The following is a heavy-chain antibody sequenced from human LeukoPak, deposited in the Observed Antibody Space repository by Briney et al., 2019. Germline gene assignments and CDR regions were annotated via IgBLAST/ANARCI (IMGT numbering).Heavy chain of an antibody. V-gene: IGHV3-48*03. CDR2: ISSSGGTI. CDR1: GFTFSSYE. J-gene: IGHJ4*02. Sequence: GGSLRLSCAASGFTFSSYEMNWVRQAPGKGLEWVSYISSSGGTIYYADSVKGRFTISRDNAKNSLYLQMNSLRAEDTAVYYCARGGGSYYFWGQGTLVTVSS. CDR3: ARGGGSYYF. D-gene: IGHD1-26*01.